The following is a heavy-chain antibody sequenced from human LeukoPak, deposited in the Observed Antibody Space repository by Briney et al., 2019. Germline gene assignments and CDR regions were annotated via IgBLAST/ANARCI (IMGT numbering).Heavy chain of an antibody. D-gene: IGHD6-6*01. CDR3: ASLSLGHY. Sequence: PGGSLRLSCAASGFTVSNNYMSWVRQAPGKGPEWVSVIYSGGSTYYADSVKGRLTISRDTSKNTLSLQMNSLRAEDTAVYYCASLSLGHYWGQGTLVTVSS. V-gene: IGHV3-53*01. CDR2: IYSGGST. J-gene: IGHJ4*02. CDR1: GFTVSNNY.